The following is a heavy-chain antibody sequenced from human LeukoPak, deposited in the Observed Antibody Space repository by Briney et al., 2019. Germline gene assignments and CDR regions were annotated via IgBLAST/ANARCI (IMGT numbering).Heavy chain of an antibody. J-gene: IGHJ5*02. V-gene: IGHV4-59*01. Sequence: PSETLSLTCTVSGGSISSYYWSWIRQPPGKGLEWIGYIYYSESTNYNPSLKSRVTISVDTSKNQFSLKLSSVTAADTAVYYCAREGGLDSSGWYNWFDPWGQGTLVTVSS. D-gene: IGHD6-19*01. CDR2: IYYSEST. CDR1: GGSISSYY. CDR3: AREGGLDSSGWYNWFDP.